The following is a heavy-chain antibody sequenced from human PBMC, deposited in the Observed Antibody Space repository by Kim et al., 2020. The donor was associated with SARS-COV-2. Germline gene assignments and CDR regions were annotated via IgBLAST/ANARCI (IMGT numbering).Heavy chain of an antibody. V-gene: IGHV7-4-1*02. CDR3: ARTAVAGSWYYFDY. D-gene: IGHD6-19*01. Sequence: AQGFTGRFVFSLDTSVSTAYLQISSLKAEDTAVYYCARTAVAGSWYYFDYWGQGTLVTVSS. J-gene: IGHJ4*02.